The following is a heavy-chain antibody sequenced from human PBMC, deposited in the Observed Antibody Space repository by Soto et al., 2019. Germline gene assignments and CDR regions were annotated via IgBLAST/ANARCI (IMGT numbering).Heavy chain of an antibody. J-gene: IGHJ5*02. Sequence: GGSLRLSCVASGFIVSSYGMHWFRQAPGKGLEWVAVIWYDGSNKYNADSVKGRFTISRDNSKNTLYLQMNSLGADDTAVYYCARDFWDYYDSSGYSWFDPWGQGTLVTVSS. CDR3: ARDFWDYYDSSGYSWFDP. D-gene: IGHD3-22*01. CDR2: IWYDGSNK. CDR1: GFIVSSYG. V-gene: IGHV3-33*01.